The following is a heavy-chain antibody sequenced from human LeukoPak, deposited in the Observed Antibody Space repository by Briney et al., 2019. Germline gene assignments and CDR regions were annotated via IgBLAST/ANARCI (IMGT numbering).Heavy chain of an antibody. J-gene: IGHJ5*02. CDR1: GFTVSSNY. CDR2: IYSGGST. V-gene: IGHV3-66*01. Sequence: GGSLRLSCAASGFTVSSNYMSWVRQAPGKGLEWVSVIYSGGSTYYADSVKGRFTISRDNSKNTLYLQMNSLRAEDTAVYYCARDLGGSSCYYHWGQGTLVTVSS. D-gene: IGHD2-15*01. CDR3: ARDLGGSSCYYH.